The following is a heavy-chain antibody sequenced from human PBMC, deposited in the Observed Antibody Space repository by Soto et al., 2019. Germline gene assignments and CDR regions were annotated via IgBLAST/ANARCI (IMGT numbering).Heavy chain of an antibody. CDR1: GYTFTTYG. Sequence: ASVKVSCKASGYTFTTYGISWVRQAPGQGLEWMGWISAHNGNTNYAQKLQGRVTMTTDTSTSTAYMELRSLRSDDTAVYYCARDRAYYYGSGSQTLFDYWGQGTLVTVSS. J-gene: IGHJ4*02. V-gene: IGHV1-18*04. CDR3: ARDRAYYYGSGSQTLFDY. D-gene: IGHD3-10*01. CDR2: ISAHNGNT.